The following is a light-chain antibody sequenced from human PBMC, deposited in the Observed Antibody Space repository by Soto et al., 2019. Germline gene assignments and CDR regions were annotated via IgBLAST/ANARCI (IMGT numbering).Light chain of an antibody. CDR1: QSVSSH. J-gene: IGKJ5*01. Sequence: EVGLTQSPGTLSLSPGKSATLSFRASQSVSSHLAWYQQKPGQDPRLLIYGASTRATGIPARSSGSGSGTDFTLTISRLEPEDFAVYYCQQYGSRIKFGQGTRLEIK. V-gene: IGKV3-20*01. CDR3: QQYGSRIK. CDR2: GAS.